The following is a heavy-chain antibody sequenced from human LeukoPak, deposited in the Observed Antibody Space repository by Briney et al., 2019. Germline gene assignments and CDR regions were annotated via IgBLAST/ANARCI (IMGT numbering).Heavy chain of an antibody. CDR2: ISAYNGNT. CDR1: GYTFTSYG. V-gene: IGHV1-18*01. CDR3: AREGGAVAGKPTLGY. Sequence: ASVKVSCKASGYTFTSYGISWVRQAPGQGLEWMGWISAYNGNTNYAQKLQGRVTMTTDTSTSTACMELRSLRSDDTAVYYCAREGGAVAGKPTLGYWGQGTLVTVSS. D-gene: IGHD6-19*01. J-gene: IGHJ4*02.